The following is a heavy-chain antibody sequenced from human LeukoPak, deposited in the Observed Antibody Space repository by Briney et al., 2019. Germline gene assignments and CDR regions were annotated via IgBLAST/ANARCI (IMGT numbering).Heavy chain of an antibody. J-gene: IGHJ3*01. CDR3: ARVGYNWNLWFDF. V-gene: IGHV4-38-2*02. D-gene: IGHD1-7*01. CDR1: GYSISSGYY. Sequence: SETLSLTCTVSGYSISSGYYWGWIRQPPGKGLEWIGNIYHSGSTYYNPSLKSRVTISVDTSKNQFSLKVNSVTAADTAVYYCARVGYNWNLWFDFWGQGTTVTVSS. CDR2: IYHSGST.